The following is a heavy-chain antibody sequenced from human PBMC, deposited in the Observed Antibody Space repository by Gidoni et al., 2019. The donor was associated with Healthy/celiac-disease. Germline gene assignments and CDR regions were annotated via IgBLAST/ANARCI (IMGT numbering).Heavy chain of an antibody. V-gene: IGHV4-59*01. CDR3: ASARTLHYYDSSGYYEPRYYFDY. J-gene: IGHJ4*02. Sequence: STNYNPSLKSRVTISVDTSKNQFSLKLSSVTAADTAVYYCASARTLHYYDSSGYYEPRYYFDYWGQGTLVTVSS. D-gene: IGHD3-22*01. CDR2: ST.